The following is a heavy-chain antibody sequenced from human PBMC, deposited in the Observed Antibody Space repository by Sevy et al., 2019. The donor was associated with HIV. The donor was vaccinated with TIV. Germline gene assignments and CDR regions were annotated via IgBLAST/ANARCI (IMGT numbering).Heavy chain of an antibody. CDR3: ARDSGYSINWYPAY. J-gene: IGHJ4*02. D-gene: IGHD6-13*01. V-gene: IGHV3-30*03. CDR1: GFTFSSHG. CDR2: MSYDGSYK. Sequence: GGSLRLSCAASGFTFSSHGMHWVRQAPGKGLEWVAVMSYDGSYKSYGNSVKGRFTISGDDSKNTLYLQMNSLRPEDTARYYCARDSGYSINWYPAYWGQGTLVTVSS.